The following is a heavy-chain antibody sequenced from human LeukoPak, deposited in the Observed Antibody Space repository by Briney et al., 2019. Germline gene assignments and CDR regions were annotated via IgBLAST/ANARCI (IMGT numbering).Heavy chain of an antibody. Sequence: PSETLSLTCTVSGGSISSNGYYWSWIRQQPGKALEWIGYIYYSGITYYNPSLTSRVTISVDTSKNHFSLKLSSVTAADTAVYYCARDGDSTGYYFAYWGQGTLVTVSS. D-gene: IGHD3-22*01. CDR3: ARDGDSTGYYFAY. CDR2: IYYSGIT. J-gene: IGHJ4*02. CDR1: GGSISSNGYY. V-gene: IGHV4-31*03.